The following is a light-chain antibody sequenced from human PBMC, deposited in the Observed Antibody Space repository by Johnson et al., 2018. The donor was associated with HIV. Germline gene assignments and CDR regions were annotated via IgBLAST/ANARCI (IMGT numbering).Light chain of an antibody. Sequence: HSVLTQPPSVSAAPGQKVTISCSGSSSDMGNYAVSWYQQLPGTAPKLLIYENNKRPSGITDRFSGSKSGTSATLGIAGLQTGDEAAYYCGTWASSLYVLFFGSGTKVTVL. V-gene: IGLV1-51*02. CDR2: ENN. CDR3: GTWASSLYVLF. CDR1: SSDMGNYA. J-gene: IGLJ1*01.